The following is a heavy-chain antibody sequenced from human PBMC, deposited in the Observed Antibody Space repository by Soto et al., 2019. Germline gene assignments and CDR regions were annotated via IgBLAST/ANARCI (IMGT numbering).Heavy chain of an antibody. J-gene: IGHJ4*02. CDR3: ARGGGSYAHDC. V-gene: IGHV1-46*01. CDR1: GDTFTSYY. CDR2: INPSAGST. Sequence: QVQLVQSVAEVKKPGASVTVSCKASGDTFTSYYMHWVRQAPGQGLKWMGIINPSAGSTSYAQKFNGRVTMTRDSSTSAVYMELSSLSSEGTAVYYCARGGGSYAHDCWGQGTLVTVSS. D-gene: IGHD2-2*01.